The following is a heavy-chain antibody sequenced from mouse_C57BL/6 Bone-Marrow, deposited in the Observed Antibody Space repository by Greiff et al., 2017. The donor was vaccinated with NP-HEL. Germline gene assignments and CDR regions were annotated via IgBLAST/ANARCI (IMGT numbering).Heavy chain of an antibody. J-gene: IGHJ3*01. D-gene: IGHD2-12*01. CDR1: GYSITSGYY. CDR2: ISYDGSN. CDR3: ARDRCVTRFAY. V-gene: IGHV3-6*01. Sequence: DVQLQESGPGLVKPSQSLSLTCSVTGYSITSGYYWNWIRQFPGNKLEWMGYISYDGSNNYNPSLKNRISITRDTSKNQFFLKLNSVTTEDTATYYCARDRCVTRFAYWGQGSLVTVSA.